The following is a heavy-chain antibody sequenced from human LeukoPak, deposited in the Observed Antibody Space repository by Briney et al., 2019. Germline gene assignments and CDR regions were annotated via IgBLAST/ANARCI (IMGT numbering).Heavy chain of an antibody. Sequence: GSLRLSCAASGFTFSSYSMNWVRQAPGKGLEWVSSISSSSSYIYYADSVKGRFIISRDNAKNSLYLQMNSLRAEDTSVYYCASERGYSYALDYWGQGTLVTVSS. D-gene: IGHD5-18*01. V-gene: IGHV3-21*01. J-gene: IGHJ4*02. CDR1: GFTFSSYS. CDR3: ASERGYSYALDY. CDR2: ISSSSSYI.